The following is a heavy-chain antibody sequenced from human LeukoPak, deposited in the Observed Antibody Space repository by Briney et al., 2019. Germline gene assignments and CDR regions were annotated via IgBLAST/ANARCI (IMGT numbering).Heavy chain of an antibody. Sequence: SETLSLTCTVSGGSISSYYWSWIRQPPGKGLERIGYIYYSGSTNYNPSLKSRVTISVDTSKNQFSLKLSSVTAADTAVYYCARDCSGGSCYSRSRAFDIWGQGTMVTVSS. CDR1: GGSISSYY. V-gene: IGHV4-59*01. D-gene: IGHD2-15*01. CDR3: ARDCSGGSCYSRSRAFDI. CDR2: IYYSGST. J-gene: IGHJ3*02.